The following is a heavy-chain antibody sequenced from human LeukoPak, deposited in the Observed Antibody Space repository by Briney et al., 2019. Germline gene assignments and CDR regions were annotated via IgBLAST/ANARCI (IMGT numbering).Heavy chain of an antibody. Sequence: SETLSLTCTVSGGSISSDYWSWIRQPPGKGLEWIGYIYYSGSTNYNPSLKSRVTISVDTSKNQFSLKLSSVTAADTAVYYCAREHSGYDQPEYYFDYWGQGTLVTVSS. D-gene: IGHD5-12*01. CDR1: GGSISSDY. CDR2: IYYSGST. CDR3: AREHSGYDQPEYYFDY. J-gene: IGHJ4*02. V-gene: IGHV4-59*01.